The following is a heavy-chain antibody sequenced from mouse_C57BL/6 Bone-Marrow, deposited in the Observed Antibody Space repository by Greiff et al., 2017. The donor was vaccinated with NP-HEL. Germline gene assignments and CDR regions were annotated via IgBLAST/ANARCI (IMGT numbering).Heavy chain of an antibody. V-gene: IGHV1-26*01. D-gene: IGHD1-1*01. CDR2: INPNNGGT. CDR1: GYTFTDYY. J-gene: IGHJ4*01. Sequence: VQLQQSGPELVKPGASVKISCKASGYTFTDYYMNWVKQSHGKSLEWIGDINPNNGGTSYNQKFKGKATLTVDKSSSTAYMELRSLTSEDSAVYYCASGGYGSSYNYAMDYWGQGTSVTVSS. CDR3: ASGGYGSSYNYAMDY.